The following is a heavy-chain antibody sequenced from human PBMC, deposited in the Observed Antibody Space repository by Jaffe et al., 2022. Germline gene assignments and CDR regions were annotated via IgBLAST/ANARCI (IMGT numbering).Heavy chain of an antibody. Sequence: QVQLVQSGSELKKPGASVKVSCKASGYTFTSYAMNWVRQAPGQGLEWMGWINTNTGNPTYAQGFTGRFVFSLDTSVSTAYLQISSLKAEDTAVYYCARDGLGFPYYYGSGSYSIPLFDYWGQGTLVTVSS. CDR2: INTNTGNP. CDR1: GYTFTSYA. CDR3: ARDGLGFPYYYGSGSYSIPLFDY. V-gene: IGHV7-4-1*02. J-gene: IGHJ4*02. D-gene: IGHD3-10*01.